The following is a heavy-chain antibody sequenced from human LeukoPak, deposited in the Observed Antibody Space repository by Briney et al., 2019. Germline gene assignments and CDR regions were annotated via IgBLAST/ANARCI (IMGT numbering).Heavy chain of an antibody. CDR2: INPNSGGT. CDR1: GYTFTGYY. Sequence: GASVKVSCKASGYTFTGYYMHWVRQAPGQGLEWMGWINPNSGGTNYAQKFQGRVTMTRDTSISTAYMELSRLRSDDTAVYYCARGRPLRFLDWLLTLWGQGTLVTVSS. J-gene: IGHJ4*02. CDR3: ARGRPLRFLDWLLTL. D-gene: IGHD3-3*01. V-gene: IGHV1-2*02.